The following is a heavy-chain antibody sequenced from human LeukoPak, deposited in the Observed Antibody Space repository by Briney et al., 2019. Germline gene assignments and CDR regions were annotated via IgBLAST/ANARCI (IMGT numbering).Heavy chain of an antibody. Sequence: GGSLRLSCAASGFTFSSYAMNWVRQAPGKGLEWVSSISSSSSYIYYADSVKGRFTISRDNAKNSLYLQMNSLRAEDTAVYYCANGYSYGTAFDYWGQGTLVTVSS. CDR3: ANGYSYGTAFDY. CDR1: GFTFSSYA. CDR2: ISSSSSYI. D-gene: IGHD5-18*01. V-gene: IGHV3-21*01. J-gene: IGHJ4*02.